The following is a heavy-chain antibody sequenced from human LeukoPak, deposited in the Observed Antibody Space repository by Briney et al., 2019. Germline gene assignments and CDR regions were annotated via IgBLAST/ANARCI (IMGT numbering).Heavy chain of an antibody. V-gene: IGHV1-18*01. CDR2: ISAYNGNT. J-gene: IGHJ4*02. Sequence: ASVKVSCKASGYTFTSYGISWVRQAPGQGLEWMAWISAYNGNTNYAQKLQGRVTMTTDTSTSTAYMELRSLRSDDTAVYYCARDRRIVGATTRSDYWGQGTLVTVSS. CDR3: ARDRRIVGATTRSDY. CDR1: GYTFTSYG. D-gene: IGHD1-26*01.